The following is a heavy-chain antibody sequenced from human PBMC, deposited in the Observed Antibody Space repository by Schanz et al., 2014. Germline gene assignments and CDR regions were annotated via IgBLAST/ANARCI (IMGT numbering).Heavy chain of an antibody. V-gene: IGHV4-31*03. CDR2: ISYSGTT. Sequence: QVQLQQWGAGLLKPSETLSLTCTVSGGSISSGGYYWSWIRQHPGKGLEWIGYISYSGTTYYNPSLKSRVTISVSTSKTQFSLKLSSVTAADTAVYYCARDALGGPHNWFDPWGQGTLVSVSS. J-gene: IGHJ5*02. CDR3: ARDALGGPHNWFDP. CDR1: GGSISSGGYY. D-gene: IGHD3-16*01.